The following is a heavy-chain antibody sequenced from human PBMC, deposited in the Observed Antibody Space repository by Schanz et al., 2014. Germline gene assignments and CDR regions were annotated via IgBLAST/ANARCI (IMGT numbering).Heavy chain of an antibody. J-gene: IGHJ3*02. Sequence: QVQLVQSGAEVKKPGASVKISCKASEYTFTDYYMYWVRQAPGQGLEWMGRINPNSGGTNYAQKFQGRVTMTRDTSISTAYMELRRLRSDDTAVYYCARDYYDILTGYPYDTFDIWGQGTMVTVSS. V-gene: IGHV1-2*06. D-gene: IGHD3-9*01. CDR2: INPNSGGT. CDR1: EYTFTDYY. CDR3: ARDYYDILTGYPYDTFDI.